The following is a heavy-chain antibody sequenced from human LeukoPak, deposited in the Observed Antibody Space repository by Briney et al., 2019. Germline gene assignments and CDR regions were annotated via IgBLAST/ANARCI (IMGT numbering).Heavy chain of an antibody. Sequence: ASVKVSCKASGYTFTGYYMHWARQAPGQGLEWMGWINPNSGGTNYAQKFQGRVTMTRDTSISTAYMELSRLRSDDTAVYYCATDIVVVPAAMPASDPWGQGTLVTVSS. D-gene: IGHD2-2*01. CDR2: INPNSGGT. CDR1: GYTFTGYY. V-gene: IGHV1-2*02. J-gene: IGHJ5*02. CDR3: ATDIVVVPAAMPASDP.